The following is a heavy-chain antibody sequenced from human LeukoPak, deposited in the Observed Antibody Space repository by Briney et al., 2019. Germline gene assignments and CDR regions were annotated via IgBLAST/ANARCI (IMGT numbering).Heavy chain of an antibody. Sequence: SETLSLTCAVYGGSFSGYYWSWIRQPPGKGLEWIGEINHSGSTNYNPSLKSRVTISVDTSKNQFSLKLSSVTAADTAVYYCARGRMVRGVIITTRYFDLWGRGTLVTVSS. CDR1: GGSFSGYY. CDR2: INHSGST. V-gene: IGHV4-34*01. D-gene: IGHD3-10*01. CDR3: ARGRMVRGVIITTRYFDL. J-gene: IGHJ2*01.